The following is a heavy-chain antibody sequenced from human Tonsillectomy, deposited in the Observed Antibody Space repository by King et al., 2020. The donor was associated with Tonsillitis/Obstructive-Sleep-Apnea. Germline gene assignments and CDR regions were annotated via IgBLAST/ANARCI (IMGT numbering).Heavy chain of an antibody. D-gene: IGHD1-1*01. V-gene: IGHV3-66*01. Sequence: VQLVESGGGLVQPGGSLRLSCAASGFTVSSNYMSWVRQAPGKGLEWVSVIYSGGSTYYADSVKGRLTISRDNSKNTLYLQMNNLRAEDTAVYYCAREIRRERLAVRYYYYYMDVWGKGTTVTVSS. CDR3: AREIRRERLAVRYYYYYMDV. J-gene: IGHJ6*03. CDR2: IYSGGST. CDR1: GFTVSSNY.